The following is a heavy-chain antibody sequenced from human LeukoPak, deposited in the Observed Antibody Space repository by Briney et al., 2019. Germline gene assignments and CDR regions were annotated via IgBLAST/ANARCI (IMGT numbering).Heavy chain of an antibody. Sequence: PGGSLRLSCAASGFTFSSHDMHWVRQAPGKGLEWVSTIGTAGDTYYPGSVKGRFTISRENAKNSLYLQMNILKAGDTAVYYCARGGPGYYLDYWGQGTLVTVSP. CDR2: IGTAGDT. J-gene: IGHJ4*02. CDR3: ARGGPGYYLDY. V-gene: IGHV3-13*01. CDR1: GFTFSSHD.